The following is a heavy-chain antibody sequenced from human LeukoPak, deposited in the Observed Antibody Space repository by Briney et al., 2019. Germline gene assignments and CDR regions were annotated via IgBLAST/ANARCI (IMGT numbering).Heavy chain of an antibody. Sequence: SETLSLTCTVSGGSISSYYWSWIRQPPGKGLEWIGYIYYSGSTNYNPSLKSRVTISVDTSKNQFSLKLSSVTAADTAVYYCARHSRSWHDLDYWGQGTLVTVSS. V-gene: IGHV4-59*08. CDR1: GGSISSYY. J-gene: IGHJ4*02. CDR3: ARHSRSWHDLDY. CDR2: IYYSGST. D-gene: IGHD6-13*01.